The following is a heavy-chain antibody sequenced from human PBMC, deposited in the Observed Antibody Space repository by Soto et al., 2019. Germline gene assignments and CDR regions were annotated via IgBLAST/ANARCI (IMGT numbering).Heavy chain of an antibody. Sequence: GASVKVSCKASGYTFTSYAMHWVRQAPGQRLEWMGWINAGNGNTKYSQKFQGRVTITRDTSASTAYMELSSLRSEDTAVYYCARVGWVRGVIITPGWFDPWGQGTLVTVSS. CDR2: INAGNGNT. V-gene: IGHV1-3*01. CDR3: ARVGWVRGVIITPGWFDP. J-gene: IGHJ5*02. D-gene: IGHD3-10*01. CDR1: GYTFTSYA.